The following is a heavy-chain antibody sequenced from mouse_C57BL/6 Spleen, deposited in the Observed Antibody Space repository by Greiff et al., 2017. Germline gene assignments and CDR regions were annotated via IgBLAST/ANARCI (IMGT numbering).Heavy chain of an antibody. CDR1: GFTFSSYG. D-gene: IGHD3-3*01. CDR3: ARHGGTHWYFDV. Sequence: EVQGVESGGDLVKPGGSLKLSCAASGFTFSSYGMSWVRQTPDKRLEWVATISSGGSYTYYPDSVKGRFTISRDNDKNTLYLQMSSLKSEDTAMYYCARHGGTHWYFDVWGTGTTVTVSS. V-gene: IGHV5-6*01. J-gene: IGHJ1*03. CDR2: ISSGGSYT.